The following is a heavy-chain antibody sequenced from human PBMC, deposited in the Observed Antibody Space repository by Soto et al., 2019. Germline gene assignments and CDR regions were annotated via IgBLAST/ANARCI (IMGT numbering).Heavy chain of an antibody. Sequence: QVQLQESGPGLVKPSGTLSLTCAVTNGSISDRNWWTWVRQPPGKGLEWIGQVYHSGTTDYNPSLESLVTMSVDQSRNQFSLKVTSVTAADTAVYFCARGSTTIDCVDSWGQGTLVTVSS. CDR1: NGSISDRNW. CDR2: VYHSGTT. CDR3: ARGSTTIDCVDS. V-gene: IGHV4-4*02. J-gene: IGHJ5*01. D-gene: IGHD1-26*01.